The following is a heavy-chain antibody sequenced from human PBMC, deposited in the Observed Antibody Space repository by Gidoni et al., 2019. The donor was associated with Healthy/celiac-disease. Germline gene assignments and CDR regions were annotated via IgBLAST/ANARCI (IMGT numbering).Heavy chain of an antibody. V-gene: IGHV3-9*01. Sequence: EVQLVESGGGLVQPGRSLRLSCAASGFPFDDYAMHWVRQAPGKGLGWVSGISWNSGSIGYADSVKGRFTISRDNAKNSLYLQMNSLRAEDTALYYCAKDKYDYGSGSHVFDYWGQGTLVTVSS. CDR1: GFPFDDYA. CDR2: ISWNSGSI. D-gene: IGHD3-10*01. CDR3: AKDKYDYGSGSHVFDY. J-gene: IGHJ4*02.